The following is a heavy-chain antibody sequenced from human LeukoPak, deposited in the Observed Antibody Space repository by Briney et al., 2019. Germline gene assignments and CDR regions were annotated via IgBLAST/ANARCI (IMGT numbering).Heavy chain of an antibody. D-gene: IGHD3-10*01. CDR3: ARGLWFGELLRRYNWFDP. V-gene: IGHV4-34*01. Sequence: PSGTLSLTCAVYGGSFSGYYWSWIRQPPGKGLEWIGEINHSGSTNYNPSLKSRVTISVDTSKNQFSLKLSSVTAADTAVYYCARGLWFGELLRRYNWFDPWGQGTLVTVSS. CDR2: INHSGST. CDR1: GGSFSGYY. J-gene: IGHJ5*02.